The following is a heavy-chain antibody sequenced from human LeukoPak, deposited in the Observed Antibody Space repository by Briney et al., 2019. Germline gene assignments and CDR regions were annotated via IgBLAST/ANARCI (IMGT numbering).Heavy chain of an antibody. J-gene: IGHJ3*02. V-gene: IGHV4-4*07. Sequence: SETLSLTCTVSGGSISSYYWSWIRQPAGKGLEWIGRIYTSGSTNYNPSLMSRVTISLDTSKNQFSLRLSSVTAADTAVYYCARDSFTSFAFDIWGQGTMVTVSS. D-gene: IGHD3-16*01. CDR3: ARDSFTSFAFDI. CDR2: IYTSGST. CDR1: GGSISSYY.